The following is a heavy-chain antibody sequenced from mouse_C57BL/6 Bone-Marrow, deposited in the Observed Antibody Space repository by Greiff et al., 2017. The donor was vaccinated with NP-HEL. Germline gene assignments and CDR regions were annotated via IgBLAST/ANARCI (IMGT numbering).Heavy chain of an antibody. J-gene: IGHJ2*01. V-gene: IGHV1-74*01. CDR1: GYTFTSYW. CDR2: LHPSDSDT. Sequence: QVQLQQPGAELVKPGASVKVSCKASGYTFTSYWMHWVKQRPGQGLEWIGRLHPSDSDTNYNQKFKGKATLTVDKSSSTSYMQLSSLTSEDSAVYYCALITTVVAVDYWGQGTTLTVSS. CDR3: ALITTVVAVDY. D-gene: IGHD1-1*01.